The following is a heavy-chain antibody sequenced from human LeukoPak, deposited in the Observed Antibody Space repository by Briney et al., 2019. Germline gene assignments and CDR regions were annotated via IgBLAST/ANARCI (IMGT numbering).Heavy chain of an antibody. V-gene: IGHV3-21*01. Sequence: PGGSLRLSCAASGFTFSSYTMNWVRQAPGKGLEWVSSITSSSSYIYYADSLKGRFTISRDNAKNSLYLQMNSLRAEDTAVYYCARDWWFDPWGQGTLVTVSS. CDR1: GFTFSSYT. J-gene: IGHJ5*02. CDR2: ITSSSSYI. CDR3: ARDWWFDP.